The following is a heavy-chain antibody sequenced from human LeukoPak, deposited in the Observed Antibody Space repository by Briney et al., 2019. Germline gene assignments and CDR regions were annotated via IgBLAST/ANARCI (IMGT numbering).Heavy chain of an antibody. J-gene: IGHJ4*02. Sequence: GGSLRLSCAASGFTFSSYAMSWVRQAPVKGLEWVSGISGSGDNTYYADSVKGRFTISRDNSKNTLYVQVNSLGTEDTAAYYCAKGSYYDSSGSFYFDYWGQGTLVTVSS. V-gene: IGHV3-23*01. CDR3: AKGSYYDSSGSFYFDY. CDR2: ISGSGDNT. D-gene: IGHD3-22*01. CDR1: GFTFSSYA.